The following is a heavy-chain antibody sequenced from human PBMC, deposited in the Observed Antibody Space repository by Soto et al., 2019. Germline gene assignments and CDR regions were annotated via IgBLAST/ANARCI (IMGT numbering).Heavy chain of an antibody. CDR2: IYYSGST. D-gene: IGHD4-17*01. J-gene: IGHJ5*02. V-gene: IGHV4-59*08. CDR3: ARIDYGDNGDWFDP. CDR1: GGSISSYY. Sequence: QVQLQESGPGLVKPSETLSLTCTVSGGSISSYYWSWIRQPPGKGLEWIGYIYYSGSTNYHPSLKSRVTISVDTSKNQFSLKLSSVTAADTAVYYCARIDYGDNGDWFDPWGQGTLVTVSS.